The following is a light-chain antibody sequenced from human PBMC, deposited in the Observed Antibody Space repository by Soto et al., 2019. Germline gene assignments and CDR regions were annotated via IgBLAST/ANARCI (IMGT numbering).Light chain of an antibody. CDR2: GAS. CDR3: QQYNSYPLT. CDR1: QSVSSNS. V-gene: IGKV3-20*01. J-gene: IGKJ4*01. Sequence: EIVLTQSPGTLSLSPGERATLSCRASQSVSSNSLAWFQLKPGQAPRLLIYGASSRATGIPDRFSGSGSGTDFTLTISRLEPDDFATYYCQQYNSYPLTFGGGTKVEIK.